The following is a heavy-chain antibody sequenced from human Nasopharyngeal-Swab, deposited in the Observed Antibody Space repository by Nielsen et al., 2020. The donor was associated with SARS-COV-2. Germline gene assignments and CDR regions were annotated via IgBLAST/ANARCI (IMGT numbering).Heavy chain of an antibody. J-gene: IGHJ4*02. CDR3: VRVGQYDY. CDR2: VNEGAIEK. D-gene: IGHD3-16*01. V-gene: IGHV3-7*01. CDR1: GITFSNSW. Sequence: AGSLRLTCEASGITFSNSWMSWVRQATGTGLEWVANVNEGAIEKYYVDSVKGRFTISRDNAKNSLYLQMNSLRAEDTAVYYCVRVGQYDYWGQGTLVTVSS.